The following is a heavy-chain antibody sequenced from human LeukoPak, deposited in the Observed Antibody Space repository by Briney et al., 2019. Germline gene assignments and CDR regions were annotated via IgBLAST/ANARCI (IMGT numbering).Heavy chain of an antibody. J-gene: IGHJ4*02. CDR1: GFTLSSNY. CDR2: IYSGGNT. CDR3: AKDPAGYCGGDCYSFDY. D-gene: IGHD2-21*02. Sequence: GGSLRLSCAASGFTLSSNYMSWVRQAPQKGLEWVSVIYSGGNTNYADSVKGRFTISGDNSKNTLYLQMNSLRAEDTAVYYCAKDPAGYCGGDCYSFDYWGQGTLVTVSS. V-gene: IGHV3-66*01.